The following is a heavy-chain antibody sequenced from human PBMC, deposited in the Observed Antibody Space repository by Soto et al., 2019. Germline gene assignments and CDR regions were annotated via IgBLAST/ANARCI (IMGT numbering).Heavy chain of an antibody. CDR1: GFTFSSYA. CDR3: AKDPQQLLGPYYFDY. V-gene: IGHV3-23*01. J-gene: IGHJ4*02. Sequence: EVQLLESGGGLVQPGGSLRLSCAASGFTFSSYAMSWVRQAPGKGLEWVSAISGSGGSTYYADSVKGRFTISRDNSKNTLYLQMNSLGAEDTPVDYCAKDPQQLLGPYYFDYCGQGTLVTVS. D-gene: IGHD6-19*01. CDR2: ISGSGGST.